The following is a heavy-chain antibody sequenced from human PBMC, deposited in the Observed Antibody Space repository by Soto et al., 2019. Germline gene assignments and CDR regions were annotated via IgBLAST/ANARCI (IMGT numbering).Heavy chain of an antibody. J-gene: IGHJ4*02. Sequence: VQLVESGGGVVQPGRSLRLSCAASGFTFSSYVMHWVRQAPGKGLEWVAVVSNDGSNKDYADSVKGRFTISRDNYQQPPYVQMKRRRGEATPVYFCGRVLLTCPSGLYHPPLDSWGQETRFTV. CDR1: GFTFSSYV. V-gene: IGHV3-30*03. CDR3: GRVLLTCPSGLYHPPLDS. D-gene: IGHD6-19*01. CDR2: VSNDGSNK.